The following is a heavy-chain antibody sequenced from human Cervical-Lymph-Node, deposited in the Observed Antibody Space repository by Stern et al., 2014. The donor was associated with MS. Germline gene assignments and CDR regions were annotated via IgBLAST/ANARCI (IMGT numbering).Heavy chain of an antibody. CDR2: IYPGDSDV. CDR3: ARRAKGIVDY. CDR1: GYSFTNYW. D-gene: IGHD2-21*01. V-gene: IGHV5-51*01. Sequence: EVQLVQSGAEVKKPGESLNISCHGAGYSFTNYWIGWVRQMPGKGLEWMGVIYPGDSDVTYSPSFPGPVTFSADKSINTAYLQWSSLKASDTAIYFCARRAKGIVDYWGQGTLVIVSS. J-gene: IGHJ4*02.